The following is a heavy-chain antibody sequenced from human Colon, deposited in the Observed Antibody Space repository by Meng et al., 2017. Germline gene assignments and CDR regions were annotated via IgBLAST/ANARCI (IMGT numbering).Heavy chain of an antibody. Sequence: GESLKISCAASGFTVSGTYMNWVRQAPGKGLEWVSVIYSGGGTYYADSVKGRFTISRDNSKNTLYLQLHSLRADDTAVYYCARDLSSAWYSGLDYWGQGTLVTVSS. CDR3: ARDLSSAWYSGLDY. V-gene: IGHV3-66*02. CDR2: IYSGGGT. D-gene: IGHD6-19*01. CDR1: GFTVSGTY. J-gene: IGHJ4*02.